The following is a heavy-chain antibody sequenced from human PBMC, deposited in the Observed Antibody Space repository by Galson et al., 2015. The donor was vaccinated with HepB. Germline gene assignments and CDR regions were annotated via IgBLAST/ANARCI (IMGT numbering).Heavy chain of an antibody. Sequence: LSLTCTVSGGSIRSSSYYWGWIRQPPGKGLEWIGGIYYSGSTDYNPSLKSRVTISVDTSKNQFSLKLSSVTAADTAVYYCARGRNIVVVPAARLGVMDVWGKGTTVTVSS. V-gene: IGHV4-39*07. CDR2: IYYSGST. D-gene: IGHD2-2*01. CDR1: GGSIRSSSYY. CDR3: ARGRNIVVVPAARLGVMDV. J-gene: IGHJ6*03.